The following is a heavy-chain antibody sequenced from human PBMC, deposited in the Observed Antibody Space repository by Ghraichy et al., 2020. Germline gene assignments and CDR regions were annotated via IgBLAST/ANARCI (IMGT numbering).Heavy chain of an antibody. Sequence: GGSLRLSCAASGFTFSSYWMSWVRQAPGKGLEWVANIKQDGSEKYYVDSVKGRFTISRDNAKNSLYLQMNSLRAEDTAVYYCARDSRYYDFWSGYYDAFDIWGQGTMVTVSS. D-gene: IGHD3-3*01. CDR2: IKQDGSEK. CDR1: GFTFSSYW. CDR3: ARDSRYYDFWSGYYDAFDI. V-gene: IGHV3-7*01. J-gene: IGHJ3*02.